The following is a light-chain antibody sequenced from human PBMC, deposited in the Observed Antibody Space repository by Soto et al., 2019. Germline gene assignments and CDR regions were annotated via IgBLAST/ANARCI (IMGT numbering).Light chain of an antibody. V-gene: IGLV2-18*02. J-gene: IGLJ1*01. CDR1: SNDVGSYNR. CDR2: EVS. CDR3: SSYTSSSLYV. Sequence: QSVLTQPPSVSGSPGQSVTISCTGTSNDVGSYNRVSWYQQPPGTAPKLMIYEVSNRPSGVPDRFSGSKSGNTASLTISGLQAEDEADYYCSSYTSSSLYVFGTGTKVTVL.